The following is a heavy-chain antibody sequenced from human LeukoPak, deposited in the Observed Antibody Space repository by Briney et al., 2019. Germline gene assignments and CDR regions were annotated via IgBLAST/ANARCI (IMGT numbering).Heavy chain of an antibody. Sequence: PGGSLRLSCAASGSTFSSYAMSWVRQAPGKGLEWVSGINWNGGSTGYADSVKGRFTISRDNAKNSLYLQMNSLRAEDTALYHCARDGLRFLEWLPRGSNQYYYYMDVWGKGTTVTVSS. J-gene: IGHJ6*03. D-gene: IGHD3-3*01. V-gene: IGHV3-20*01. CDR1: GSTFSSYA. CDR3: ARDGLRFLEWLPRGSNQYYYYMDV. CDR2: INWNGGST.